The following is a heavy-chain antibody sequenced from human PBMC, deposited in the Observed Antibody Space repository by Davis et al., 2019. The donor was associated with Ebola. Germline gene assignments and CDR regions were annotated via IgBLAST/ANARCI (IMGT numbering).Heavy chain of an antibody. Sequence: MPSETLSLTCTVSGGSISSGDYYWNWIRQPPGKGLEWIGYISYSGNTYYNPSLKSRVTISVDTSENHFSLKLSSVTAADTAVYYCARGPFWSGYPLDYWGQGTLVTVSS. CDR3: ARGPFWSGYPLDY. V-gene: IGHV4-30-4*01. J-gene: IGHJ4*02. D-gene: IGHD3-3*01. CDR2: ISYSGNT. CDR1: GGSISSGDYY.